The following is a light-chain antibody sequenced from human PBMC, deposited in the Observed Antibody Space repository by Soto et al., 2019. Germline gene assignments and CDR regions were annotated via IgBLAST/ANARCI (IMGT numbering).Light chain of an antibody. CDR1: QSVLYSSNNKNY. CDR3: QQYYSTPWT. Sequence: DIVTIQSPDSLSVSLGERATINCKSSQSVLYSSNNKNYLAWYQQKPGQPPKLLIYWASTRESGVPDRFSGSGSGSDFTLTICSLQAEDVAVYYCQQYYSTPWTSGQGTKVDIK. J-gene: IGKJ1*01. CDR2: WAS. V-gene: IGKV4-1*01.